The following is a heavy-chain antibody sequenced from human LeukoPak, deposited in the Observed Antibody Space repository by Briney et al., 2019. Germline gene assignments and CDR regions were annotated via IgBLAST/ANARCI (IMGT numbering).Heavy chain of an antibody. D-gene: IGHD1-26*01. Sequence: GGSLRLSCAASGFTFSNYGMHWVRQAPGKGLEWVAVILSDGSKEFYTDSVKGRFTISRDNSKNTLYLQMNSLRAEDTAVYYCARDRIVGATVGDAFDIWGQGTMVTVSS. V-gene: IGHV3-33*01. CDR3: ARDRIVGATVGDAFDI. CDR1: GFTFSNYG. CDR2: ILSDGSKE. J-gene: IGHJ3*02.